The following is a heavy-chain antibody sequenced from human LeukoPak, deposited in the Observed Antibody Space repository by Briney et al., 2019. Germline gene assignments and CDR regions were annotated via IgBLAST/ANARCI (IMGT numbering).Heavy chain of an antibody. CDR1: GYKFTSYW. Sequence: GESLKISCQGSGYKFTSYWIAWVRQMPGKGLEWMGIIYPGDSDTRYSPSFRGQVTISADKSVSTAYLQWSSLKASDTAMYYCARKQEFYYYDLDVWGQGTTVTVSS. CDR2: IYPGDSDT. J-gene: IGHJ6*02. CDR3: ARKQEFYYYDLDV. V-gene: IGHV5-51*01.